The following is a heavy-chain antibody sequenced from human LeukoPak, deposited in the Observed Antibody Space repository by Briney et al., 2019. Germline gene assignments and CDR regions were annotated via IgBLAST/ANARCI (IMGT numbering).Heavy chain of an antibody. J-gene: IGHJ4*02. CDR1: GYTFTTYC. V-gene: IGHV1-18*01. CDR2: ISGYNGNT. Sequence: GASVKVSCNASGYTFTTYCITWVRQAPGQGLEWMGWISGYNGNTIYAQKLQGRVTMTTDTSTSTAYMGLRSLRSDDTAVYYCARMDYGGTPDYWGQGTLVTVSS. CDR3: ARMDYGGTPDY. D-gene: IGHD4-23*01.